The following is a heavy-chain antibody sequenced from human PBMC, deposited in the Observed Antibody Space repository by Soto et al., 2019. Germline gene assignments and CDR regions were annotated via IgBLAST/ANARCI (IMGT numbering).Heavy chain of an antibody. CDR3: AKAQRGIFGVVKWFDP. CDR1: GFTFSSYS. V-gene: IGHV3-48*02. J-gene: IGHJ5*02. D-gene: IGHD3-3*01. CDR2: ISSSSSTI. Sequence: EVQLVESGGGLVQPGGSLRLYCAASGFTFSSYSMNWVRPAPGKGLEWVSYISSSSSTIYYADSVKGRFTISRDNAKNSLYLQMNSLRDEETAVYYCAKAQRGIFGVVKWFDPWGPGTRVTVSS.